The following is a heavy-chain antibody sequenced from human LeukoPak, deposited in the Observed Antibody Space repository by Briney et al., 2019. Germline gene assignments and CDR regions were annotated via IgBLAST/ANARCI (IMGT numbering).Heavy chain of an antibody. CDR1: GYTFTSYA. J-gene: IGHJ4*02. CDR3: AREVEDILTGYYYFDY. D-gene: IGHD3-9*01. Sequence: ASVKVSCKASGYTFTSYAMHWVRQAPGQRLEWMGWINAGNGNTKYSQKFQGRVTITRDTSASTAYMELSSLRSEGTAVYYCAREVEDILTGYYYFDYWGQGTLVTVSS. CDR2: INAGNGNT. V-gene: IGHV1-3*01.